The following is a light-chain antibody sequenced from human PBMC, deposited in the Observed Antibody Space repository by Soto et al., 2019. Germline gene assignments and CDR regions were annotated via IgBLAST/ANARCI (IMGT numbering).Light chain of an antibody. J-gene: IGKJ1*01. CDR3: QDYGTSHPWT. CDR1: QNIWGNE. CDR2: GGS. Sequence: EVVLTQSPGALSLSPGEGVTLSCRASQNIWGNELAWYRQKRGQAPRLLMYGGSTRADGIPDRFSGRGTGTSFALTISRLEPEDSAVYYCQDYGTSHPWTFGQGTKLEIK. V-gene: IGKV3-20*01.